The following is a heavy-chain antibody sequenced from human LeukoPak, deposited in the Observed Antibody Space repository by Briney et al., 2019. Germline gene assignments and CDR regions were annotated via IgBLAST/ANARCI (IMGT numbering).Heavy chain of an antibody. CDR2: IIPIFGTA. CDR1: GGTFSSYA. CDR3: ARVYQLEAGWYFDL. J-gene: IGHJ2*01. D-gene: IGHD6-6*01. V-gene: IGHV1-69*13. Sequence: ASVKVSCKASGGTFSSYAISWVRQAPGQGLEWMGGIIPIFGTANYAQKFQGRVTITADESTSTAYMELSSLRSEDTAVYYCARVYQLEAGWYFDLWGRGTLVTVSS.